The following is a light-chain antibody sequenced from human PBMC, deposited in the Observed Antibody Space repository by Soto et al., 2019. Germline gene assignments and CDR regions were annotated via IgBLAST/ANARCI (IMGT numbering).Light chain of an antibody. Sequence: QSVLTQPASVYGSPGQSTTFSCTGTSSDVGSYNLVSWYQQHPGKAPKLIIYEVSKRPSEVPNRFSGSKSGNTASLTISGLRAEDEADYYCCSYAADNIFYVFGSGNKVTVL. CDR2: EVS. CDR3: CSYAADNIFYV. J-gene: IGLJ1*01. V-gene: IGLV2-23*02. CDR1: SSDVGSYNL.